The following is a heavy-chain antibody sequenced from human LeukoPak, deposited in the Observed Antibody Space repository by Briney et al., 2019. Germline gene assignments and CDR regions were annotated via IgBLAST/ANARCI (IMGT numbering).Heavy chain of an antibody. CDR2: IKQDGSEI. D-gene: IGHD1-1*01. V-gene: IGHV3-7*05. CDR3: AREIIWYNDY. Sequence: GGSLRLSCAASGFTFSSYWMKWVRQAPGKGLEWVASIKQDGSEIHYVDSVKGRFTISRDNAKNSVYLQMNSLRAEDTAVYYCAREIIWYNDYWGQGTLVTVSS. J-gene: IGHJ4*02. CDR1: GFTFSSYW.